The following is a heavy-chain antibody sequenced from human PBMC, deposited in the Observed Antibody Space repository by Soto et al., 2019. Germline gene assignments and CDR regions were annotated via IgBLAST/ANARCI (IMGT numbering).Heavy chain of an antibody. CDR2: ISAYNGNT. V-gene: IGHV1-18*01. Sequence: ASVKVSCKASGYTFTSYGISWVRQAPGRGLEWMGWISAYNGNTNYAQKLQGRVTMTADTSTSTAYMELRSLRSDDTAVYYCARDRDIVLMVYALNDAFDIWGQGTMVTVSS. CDR3: ARDRDIVLMVYALNDAFDI. J-gene: IGHJ3*02. CDR1: GYTFTSYG. D-gene: IGHD2-8*01.